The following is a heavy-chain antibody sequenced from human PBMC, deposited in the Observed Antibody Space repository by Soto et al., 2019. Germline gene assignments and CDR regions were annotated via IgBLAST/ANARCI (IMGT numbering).Heavy chain of an antibody. CDR2: IYPGDSDS. V-gene: IGHV5-51*01. CDR3: ARSVGATTSGFDY. D-gene: IGHD1-26*01. J-gene: IGHJ4*02. CDR1: GYSFITYW. Sequence: GESLKISCTASGYSFITYWIGWVRQMPGKGLEWLGVIYPGDSDSRYSPSFQGLVTISADKSVSTAYLQWSSLRASGTAMYYCARSVGATTSGFDYWGQGTLVTVSS.